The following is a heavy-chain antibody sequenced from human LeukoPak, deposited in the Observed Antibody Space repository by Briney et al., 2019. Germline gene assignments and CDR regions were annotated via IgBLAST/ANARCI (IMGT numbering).Heavy chain of an antibody. Sequence: SETLSLTCSVSGASITASGFYWAWVRRPPGKGLEWIGSLYYGATNYYNPSLQSRVTISVDTSKNQFSLDLASVAAADTAVYYCARRSHSPLGSPYWGQGTQVTVSS. CDR1: GASITASGFY. J-gene: IGHJ4*01. V-gene: IGHV4-39*01. D-gene: IGHD3-10*01. CDR3: ARRSHSPLGSPY. CDR2: LYYGATN.